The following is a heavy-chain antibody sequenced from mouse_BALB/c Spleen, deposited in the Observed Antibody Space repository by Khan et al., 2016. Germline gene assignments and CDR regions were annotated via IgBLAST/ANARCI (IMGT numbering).Heavy chain of an antibody. CDR3: ARLGDDYDWFVS. Sequence: EVQLQESGAELVKPGASVKLSCTASGFNIKDTYMHWVKQRPEQGLGWIGRIDPANDNTIYDPKFQGKATMTADTSSNTAYLHLSSLTSEDTAVYYCARLGDDYDWFVSWGQGTLVTVSA. V-gene: IGHV14-3*02. CDR1: GFNIKDTY. D-gene: IGHD2-4*01. J-gene: IGHJ3*01. CDR2: IDPANDNT.